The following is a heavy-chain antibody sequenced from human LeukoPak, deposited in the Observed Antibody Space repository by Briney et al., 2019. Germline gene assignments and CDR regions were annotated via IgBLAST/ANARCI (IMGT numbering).Heavy chain of an antibody. CDR3: ARRTGSRLPNWFDP. J-gene: IGHJ5*02. CDR1: GASISGSGYY. Sequence: SETLSLTCTVSGASISGSGYYWGWIRQPPGKGLEWIGSIYSSGSTYYNASLQSRVTISIDTSKNHFSLKLDSVTAADTAVYYCARRTGSRLPNWFDPWGQGTLVTVSS. D-gene: IGHD3-10*01. CDR2: IYSSGST. V-gene: IGHV4-39*01.